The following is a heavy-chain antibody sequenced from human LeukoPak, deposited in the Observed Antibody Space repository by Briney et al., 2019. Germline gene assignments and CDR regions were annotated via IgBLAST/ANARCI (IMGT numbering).Heavy chain of an antibody. Sequence: RASVKVSCKASGYTFTSYAMNWVRQAPGQGLEWMGWINTNTGNPTYAQGFTGRFVISLDTSVSTAYLQISSLKAEDTAVYYCARPVIAAAVHDAFDIWGQGTMVTVSS. CDR2: INTNTGNP. V-gene: IGHV7-4-1*02. CDR3: ARPVIAAAVHDAFDI. D-gene: IGHD6-13*01. CDR1: GYTFTSYA. J-gene: IGHJ3*02.